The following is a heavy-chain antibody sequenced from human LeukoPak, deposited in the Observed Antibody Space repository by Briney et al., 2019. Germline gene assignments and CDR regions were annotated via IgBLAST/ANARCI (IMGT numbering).Heavy chain of an antibody. J-gene: IGHJ4*02. V-gene: IGHV3-7*01. CDR2: IQEDGSEK. CDR3: ARGGSHSI. CDR1: GFTVSSNY. Sequence: GGSLRLSCAASGFTVSSNYMSWVRQAPGKGLEWVANIQEDGSEKHYVDSVKGRFTISRDNAKNSLYLQMNSLRAEDTAVYYCARGGSHSIWGQGTLVTVSS. D-gene: IGHD1-26*01.